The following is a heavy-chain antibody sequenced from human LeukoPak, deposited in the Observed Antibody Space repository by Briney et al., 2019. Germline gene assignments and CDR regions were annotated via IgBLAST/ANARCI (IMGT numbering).Heavy chain of an antibody. J-gene: IGHJ4*02. CDR1: GFTFSSYS. Sequence: VGSLRLSCAASGFTFSSYSMNWVRQAPGKGLEWVSGISWSGGSTGYADSLKGRFTISRDNAKNSLYVQVNSLRAEDTALYYCARGIYCTSISCYSFDYWGQGTLVTVSS. D-gene: IGHD2-2*01. V-gene: IGHV3-20*04. CDR2: ISWSGGST. CDR3: ARGIYCTSISCYSFDY.